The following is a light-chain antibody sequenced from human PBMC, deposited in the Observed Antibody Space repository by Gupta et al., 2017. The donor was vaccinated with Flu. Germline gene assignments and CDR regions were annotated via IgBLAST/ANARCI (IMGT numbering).Light chain of an antibody. CDR2: WAS. CDR3: QHYYTTSLT. Sequence: SPRERPTITSKSSQSLLYITNNNTYLDWFHKKPGQPPKALIYWASTRGSGVPDRFSGNGSGTDFTLTISNLQAEDVAVYYCQHYYTTSLTFGGGTRVEIK. J-gene: IGKJ4*01. V-gene: IGKV4-1*01. CDR1: QSLLYITNNNTY.